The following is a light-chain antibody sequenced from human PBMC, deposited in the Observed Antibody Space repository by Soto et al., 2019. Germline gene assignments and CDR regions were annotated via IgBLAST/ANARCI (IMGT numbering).Light chain of an antibody. CDR2: GAS. J-gene: IGKJ4*01. Sequence: EKVMTQSPAALSVSPGERATLSCRASQSVNSNLAWYQQKPGKAPRLLLYGASTMATGIPARFSGSASGTEFTLTISSLQSEDSAVYYCQQYNDWPLTFGGGTKVEIK. CDR1: QSVNSN. V-gene: IGKV3-15*01. CDR3: QQYNDWPLT.